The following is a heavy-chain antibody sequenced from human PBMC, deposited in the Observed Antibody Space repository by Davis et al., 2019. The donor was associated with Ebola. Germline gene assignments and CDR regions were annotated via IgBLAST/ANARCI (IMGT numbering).Heavy chain of an antibody. J-gene: IGHJ4*02. CDR2: MFYNGDT. Sequence: MPSETLSLTCSVSGGSTRRYLWTWIRQPPGKGLEWVGCMFYNGDTKYNPALESRVTISVETSKNQFSLRLSSVTAADTAMYYCVKDDVTAGRFNYWGQGSLVTVSS. CDR1: GGSTRRYL. V-gene: IGHV4-59*08. CDR3: VKDDVTAGRFNY. D-gene: IGHD1-20*01.